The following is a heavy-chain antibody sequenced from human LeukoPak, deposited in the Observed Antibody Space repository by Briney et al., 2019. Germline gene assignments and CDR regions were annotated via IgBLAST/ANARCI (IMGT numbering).Heavy chain of an antibody. J-gene: IGHJ4*02. CDR3: ARGVPNSRIFGVVIISFFDY. CDR2: INHSGST. V-gene: IGHV4-34*01. CDR1: GGSFSGYY. Sequence: SSETLSLTCAVYGGSFSGYYWSWIRQPPGKGLEWVGEINHSGSTNYNPSLKSRVTISVDTSKNQFSLKLSSVTAADTAVYYCARGVPNSRIFGVVIISFFDYWGQGTLVTVSS. D-gene: IGHD3-3*02.